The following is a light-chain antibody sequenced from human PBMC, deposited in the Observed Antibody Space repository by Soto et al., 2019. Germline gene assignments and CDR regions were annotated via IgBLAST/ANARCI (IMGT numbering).Light chain of an antibody. J-gene: IGLJ3*02. CDR1: SSDIGAYNS. Sequence: QSVLTQPASVSGSPGQSITISCTGTSSDIGAYNSVSWYQQHPGKAPKLMIYDVSNRPSGVSNRLSGSKSGNTASLTISGLQAEDEADYYCSSYTGSNTWVFGGGTKLTVL. CDR3: SSYTGSNTWV. CDR2: DVS. V-gene: IGLV2-14*01.